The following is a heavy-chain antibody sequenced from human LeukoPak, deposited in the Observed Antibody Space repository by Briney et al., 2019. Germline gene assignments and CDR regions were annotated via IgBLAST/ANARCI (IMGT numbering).Heavy chain of an antibody. V-gene: IGHV1-2*02. CDR3: ARAIAAAGSSQSWFDP. Sequence: ASVKVSCKASGYTFTGYYMHWVRQAPGQGLEWMGWINPNSGGTSYAQKFQGRVTMTRDTSISTAYMELSRLRSDDTAVYYCARAIAAAGSSQSWFDPWGQGTLVTVSS. CDR2: INPNSGGT. CDR1: GYTFTGYY. J-gene: IGHJ5*02. D-gene: IGHD6-13*01.